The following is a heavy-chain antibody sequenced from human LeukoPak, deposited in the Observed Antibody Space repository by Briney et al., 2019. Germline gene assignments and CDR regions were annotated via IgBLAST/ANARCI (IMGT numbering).Heavy chain of an antibody. CDR3: ARISRSSGWLYFDY. CDR2: IDNDGSNT. D-gene: IGHD6-19*01. Sequence: GGSLRLSCAASGFTFNNYWMHWVRQAPGKGLVWVSRIDNDGSNTNYADSVKGRSTISRDNAKNTLYLQMNSLRAEDTAVYYCARISRSSGWLYFDYWGQGTLVTVSS. CDR1: GFTFNNYW. J-gene: IGHJ4*02. V-gene: IGHV3-74*01.